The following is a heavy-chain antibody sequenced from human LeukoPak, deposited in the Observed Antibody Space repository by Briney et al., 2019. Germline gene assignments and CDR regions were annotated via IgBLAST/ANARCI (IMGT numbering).Heavy chain of an antibody. V-gene: IGHV4-31*03. CDR1: GGSISSGGYY. D-gene: IGHD3-22*01. Sequence: SETLSLTCTVSGGSISSGGYYWSWIRQHPGKGLEWIGYIYYSGSTYYNPSLKSRVTISVDTSKNQFSLKLSSVAAADTAVYYCARDGRKCYYDSSGPNDAFDIWGQGTMVTVSS. J-gene: IGHJ3*02. CDR3: ARDGRKCYYDSSGPNDAFDI. CDR2: IYYSGST.